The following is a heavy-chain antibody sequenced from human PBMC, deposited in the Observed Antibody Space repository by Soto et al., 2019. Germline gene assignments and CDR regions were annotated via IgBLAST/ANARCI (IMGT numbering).Heavy chain of an antibody. CDR1: GESVSTNSAA. V-gene: IGHV6-1*01. CDR3: ARDLSLAFHH. Sequence: SQTLSLTCAISGESVSTNSAAWNWIRQYPSRGLEWLGRTYYRSKWYNDYPVSVKSRITINPDTSKNQFSLHLNSVTPEDTAVYYCARDLSLAFHHWGQGTLVTVSS. J-gene: IGHJ1*01. CDR2: TYYRSKWYN.